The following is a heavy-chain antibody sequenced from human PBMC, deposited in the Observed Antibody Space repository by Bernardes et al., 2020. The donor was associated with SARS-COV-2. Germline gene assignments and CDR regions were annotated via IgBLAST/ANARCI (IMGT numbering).Heavy chain of an antibody. Sequence: GGSLRLSCAASGFSVSAYWMHWVRQAPGKGLVWVSRMNEDGTIINYAESVKGRFTISRDIADNMVYLQMSNLRAEDTAVYYCARDFGGESDYWGQGTLVTVSS. CDR2: MNEDGTII. CDR3: ARDFGGESDY. V-gene: IGHV3-74*01. J-gene: IGHJ4*02. D-gene: IGHD2-21*01. CDR1: GFSVSAYW.